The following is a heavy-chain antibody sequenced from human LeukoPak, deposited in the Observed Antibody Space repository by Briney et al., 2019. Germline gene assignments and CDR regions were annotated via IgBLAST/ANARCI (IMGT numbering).Heavy chain of an antibody. Sequence: SETLSLTRAVYGGSFRGYYWSWIRQPPGKGLEWIGEINHGGSTNYNPSLKSRVTISVDTSKNQFSLKLSSVTAADTAVYYCARHASCFFDYWDQGTLVTVSS. CDR1: GGSFRGYY. V-gene: IGHV4-34*01. CDR3: ARHASCFFDY. J-gene: IGHJ4*02. CDR2: INHGGST.